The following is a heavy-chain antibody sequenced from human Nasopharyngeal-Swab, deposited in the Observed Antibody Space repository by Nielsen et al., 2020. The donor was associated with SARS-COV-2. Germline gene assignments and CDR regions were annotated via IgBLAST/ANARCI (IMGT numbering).Heavy chain of an antibody. CDR2: IYYNGIT. J-gene: IGHJ3*02. V-gene: IGHV4-30-4*01. CDR1: GGSISSGDSY. CDR3: ARIAGITIFGVVTISGAFDI. Sequence: LRLSCTVSGGSISSGDSYWSWIRQTPEKGLEWIGYIYYNGITYYNPSLRSRVSMSVDTSKNQFSLMLTSVTAADTAVYYCARIAGITIFGVVTISGAFDIWGQGTMVTVSS. D-gene: IGHD3-3*01.